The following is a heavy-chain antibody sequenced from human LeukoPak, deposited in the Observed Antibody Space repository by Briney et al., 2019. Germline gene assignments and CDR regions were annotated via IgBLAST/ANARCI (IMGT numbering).Heavy chain of an antibody. CDR3: ARESSYGDYYFDY. D-gene: IGHD4-17*01. Sequence: GGSLRLSCAASGFIFSSYWMSWVRQAPGKGLEWVANIKQDGSEKYYVDSVQGRFTISRDNAKNSLYLQMNSLRPEDTAVYYCARESSYGDYYFDYWGQGTLVPVSS. V-gene: IGHV3-7*03. J-gene: IGHJ4*02. CDR2: IKQDGSEK. CDR1: GFIFSSYW.